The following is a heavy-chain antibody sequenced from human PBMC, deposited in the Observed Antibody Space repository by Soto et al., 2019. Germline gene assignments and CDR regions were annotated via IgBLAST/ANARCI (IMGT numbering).Heavy chain of an antibody. CDR1: GYSFSSYW. CDR3: ARPPLIVVEAPLYGLDV. Sequence: PGESLTISCKGSGYSFSSYWIGWVRQMPGKGLEWMGIIYPGDSDTRYSPSFQGQVTISADKSISTAYLQWRSLKASDTAMYYCARPPLIVVEAPLYGLDVWGTGTTVTVSS. J-gene: IGHJ6*04. D-gene: IGHD3-22*01. CDR2: IYPGDSDT. V-gene: IGHV5-51*01.